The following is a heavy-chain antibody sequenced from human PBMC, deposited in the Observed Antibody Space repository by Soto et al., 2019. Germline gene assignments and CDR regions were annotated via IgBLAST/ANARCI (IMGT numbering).Heavy chain of an antibody. Sequence: QVQLVQSGAEVKKPGASVKVSCKASGYTFTGYYMHWVRQAPGQGLEWMGWINPNSGGTNYAQKFQGLVTRTRDTSISTAYMELSRLKSDDTSVYYCARSVNDSETQRSYYYYYMDVWGKGTTVTVSS. CDR3: ARSVNDSETQRSYYYYYMDV. D-gene: IGHD1-1*01. CDR2: INPNSGGT. CDR1: GYTFTGYY. V-gene: IGHV1-2*04. J-gene: IGHJ6*03.